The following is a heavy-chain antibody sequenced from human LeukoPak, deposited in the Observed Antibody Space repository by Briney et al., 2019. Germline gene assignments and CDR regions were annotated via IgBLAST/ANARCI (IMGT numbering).Heavy chain of an antibody. V-gene: IGHV3-15*01. CDR2: IKNKTNGGTT. CDR1: GFTLSNAY. Sequence: GGSLRLSCAASGFTLSNAYMSWVRQAPGKGLEWVGRIKNKTNGGTTDYAAPVRGRFTISRDDSKNTLYLQMNSLKTEDTAVYYCTTTIVGVTTWFDPWGQGTLVTVSS. D-gene: IGHD1-26*01. CDR3: TTTIVGVTTWFDP. J-gene: IGHJ5*02.